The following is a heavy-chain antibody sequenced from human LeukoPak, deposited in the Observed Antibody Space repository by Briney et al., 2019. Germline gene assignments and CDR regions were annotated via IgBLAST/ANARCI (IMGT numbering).Heavy chain of an antibody. CDR1: GGSIISYY. CDR3: ASIAPTKNDSFDI. CDR2: IYYSGST. D-gene: IGHD6-13*01. Sequence: SETLSLTCTVSGGSIISYYWSWIRQPPGKGLEWIGYIYYSGSTNYNPSLKSRVTISVDTSKNQFSLKLSSVTAADTAVYYCASIAPTKNDSFDIWGQGTMVTVSS. V-gene: IGHV4-59*01. J-gene: IGHJ3*02.